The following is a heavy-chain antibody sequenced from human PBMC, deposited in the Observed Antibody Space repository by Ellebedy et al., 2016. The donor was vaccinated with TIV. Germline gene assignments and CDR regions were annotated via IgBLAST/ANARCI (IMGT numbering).Heavy chain of an antibody. Sequence: SETLSLXXTVSGGSISRGNYYWAWIRQPPGQGLEWIGSCCYRGSPYYSPSLKSRVTISTDISRNNFSLNLSAVTAADTAVYYCARQAGHCSSTSCFLSWFDPWGQGTLVTVSS. CDR1: GGSISRGNYY. V-gene: IGHV4-39*01. J-gene: IGHJ5*02. CDR2: CCYRGSP. CDR3: ARQAGHCSSTSCFLSWFDP. D-gene: IGHD2-2*01.